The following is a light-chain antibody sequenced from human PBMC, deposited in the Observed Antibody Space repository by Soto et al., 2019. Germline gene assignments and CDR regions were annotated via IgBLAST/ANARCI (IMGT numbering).Light chain of an antibody. Sequence: DIQMTQSPSTLAASVGDRVTITCRASQSISSWLAWYQQKPGKAPKLLIYDASSLESGVPSRFSGSGSGTEFTLNISRLQPVDFATYYCPLYNSYSLTFGGGTKVDIK. CDR1: QSISSW. V-gene: IGKV1-5*01. J-gene: IGKJ4*01. CDR3: PLYNSYSLT. CDR2: DAS.